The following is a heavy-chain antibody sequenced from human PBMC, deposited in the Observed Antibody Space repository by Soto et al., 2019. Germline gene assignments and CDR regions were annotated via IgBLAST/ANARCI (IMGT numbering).Heavy chain of an antibody. D-gene: IGHD3-10*01. Sequence: EASVKVSCKASGGTFSSYAISWVRQAPGQGLEWMGWINPIFGATNYAQKYQGRVTMTRDTSMSTAYMELSRLRSDDTAVYYCARSQVSGSSLDVWGQGTTVTVSS. CDR1: GGTFSSYA. J-gene: IGHJ6*02. CDR2: INPIFGAT. CDR3: ARSQVSGSSLDV. V-gene: IGHV1-2*02.